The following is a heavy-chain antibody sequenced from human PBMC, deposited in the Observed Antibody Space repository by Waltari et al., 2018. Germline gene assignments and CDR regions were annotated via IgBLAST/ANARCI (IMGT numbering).Heavy chain of an antibody. V-gene: IGHV4-30-2*01. CDR3: ARSNGAVAGTRGLNWFDP. CDR1: GCSISSGGYS. D-gene: IGHD6-19*01. Sequence: QLQLQESGSGLVKPSQTLSLTCAVSGCSISSGGYSWSWIRQPPGKGLEWIGYIYHSGSTYYNPSLKSRVTISVDRSKNQFSLKLSSVTAADTAVYYCARSNGAVAGTRGLNWFDPWGQGTLVTVSS. J-gene: IGHJ5*02. CDR2: IYHSGST.